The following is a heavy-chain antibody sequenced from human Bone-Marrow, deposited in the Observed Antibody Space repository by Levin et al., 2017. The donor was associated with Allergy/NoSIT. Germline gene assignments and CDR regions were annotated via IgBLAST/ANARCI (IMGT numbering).Heavy chain of an antibody. CDR3: VREISGSRDNGFGWDDYFYGVDV. D-gene: IGHD3-10*01. CDR2: IKEDGSQT. Sequence: GGSLRLSCAASGFSLSGYWMTWVRQIPGKGLEWVASIKEDGSQTYYLDAVKGRFTVSRDNTKNSLSLQMSNLRGEDTAIYYCVREISGSRDNGFGWDDYFYGVDVWGPGVAVSVSS. J-gene: IGHJ6*02. V-gene: IGHV3-7*01. CDR1: GFSLSGYW.